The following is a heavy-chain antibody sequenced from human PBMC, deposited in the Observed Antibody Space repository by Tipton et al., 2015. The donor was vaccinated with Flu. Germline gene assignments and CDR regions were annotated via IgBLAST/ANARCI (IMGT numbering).Heavy chain of an antibody. CDR1: GGSIRGYY. V-gene: IGHV4-59*12. CDR3: ARGGYFSGSGELDS. J-gene: IGHJ4*02. D-gene: IGHD3-10*01. Sequence: PGLVKPSETLSLTCTVSGGSIRGYYWNWIRQFPGKGLEWIGFVYYTGSTNYKSSLKSRVTLSVDTSKNQVSLRLTSVTAADSAIYYCARGGYFSGSGELDSWGQGTLVSVSS. CDR2: VYYTGST.